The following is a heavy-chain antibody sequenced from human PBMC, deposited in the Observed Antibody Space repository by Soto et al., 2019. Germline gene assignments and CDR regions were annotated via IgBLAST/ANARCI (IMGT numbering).Heavy chain of an antibody. V-gene: IGHV4-4*07. CDR2: VYSSGGT. CDR3: ARGQRFSDWFDP. D-gene: IGHD3-3*01. CDR1: GGSMSSYY. J-gene: IGHJ5*02. Sequence: PSETLSLTCTVSGGSMSSYYWTWIRQPAGKGLEWIGRVYSSGGTHYNPSLKSRVTISIDTSKNQFSLRLLSVTDADTAVYFCARGQRFSDWFDPWGQGTLVTGSS.